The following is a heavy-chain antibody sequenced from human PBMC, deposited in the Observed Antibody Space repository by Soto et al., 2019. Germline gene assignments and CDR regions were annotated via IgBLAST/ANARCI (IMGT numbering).Heavy chain of an antibody. CDR3: ARDAPVALHVPDSIDV. D-gene: IGHD3-3*02. CDR1: GGSISCGYY. V-gene: IGHV4-31*03. Sequence: SETLSLTCTVSGGSISCGYYWSWIRQHPGKGLEWIGYIYYSGNTYYNPSLKSRVSISLDTSKSQFSLKLDSVTAPDTAVYYCARDAPVALHVPDSIDVGGQGNTVTGSS. CDR2: IYYSGNT. J-gene: IGHJ6*02.